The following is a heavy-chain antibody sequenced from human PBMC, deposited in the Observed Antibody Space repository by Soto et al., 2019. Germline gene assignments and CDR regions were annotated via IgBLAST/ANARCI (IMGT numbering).Heavy chain of an antibody. CDR3: AKDLSWGQCDY. D-gene: IGHD3-16*01. J-gene: IGHJ4*02. CDR2: IKTDGTAT. V-gene: IGHV3-74*03. Sequence: EVQLVESGGGLVQPGGSLRLSCAASGFTFSSYWMHWVRQDAGKGLLWVSSIKTDGTATQYADSVKGRFTVSRDNAKNTLYLQMNSLRAEDTAVYYCAKDLSWGQCDYWGQGALVTVSS. CDR1: GFTFSSYW.